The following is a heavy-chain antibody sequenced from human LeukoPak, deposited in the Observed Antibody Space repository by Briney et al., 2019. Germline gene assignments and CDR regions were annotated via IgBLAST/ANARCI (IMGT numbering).Heavy chain of an antibody. CDR3: ARLPYGSGSYRYSY. CDR1: GGSFSGYY. D-gene: IGHD3-10*01. V-gene: IGHV4-34*01. Sequence: SETLSLTCAVYGGSFSGYYWSWIRQPPGKGLERIGEINHSGSTNYNPSLKSRVTISVDTSKNQFSLKLSSVTAADTAVYYCARLPYGSGSYRYSYWGQGTLVTVSS. J-gene: IGHJ4*02. CDR2: INHSGST.